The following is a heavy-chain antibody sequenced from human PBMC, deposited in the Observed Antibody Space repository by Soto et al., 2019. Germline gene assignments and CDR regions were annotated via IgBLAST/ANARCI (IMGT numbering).Heavy chain of an antibody. J-gene: IGHJ4*02. CDR2: TSAYMVT. CDR3: ARDSSGRAIFDS. CDR1: GYTFTSYG. D-gene: IGHD6-19*01. V-gene: IGHV1-18*01. Sequence: QVQLVQSGGEVKKPGASVKVSCRASGYTFTSYGISWVRQAPGQGLEWLGWTSAYMVTNYAQKFQGRITMTTDTSTSTAYMELRSLRLDDTAVYYCARDSSGRAIFDSWGQGTLVTVSS.